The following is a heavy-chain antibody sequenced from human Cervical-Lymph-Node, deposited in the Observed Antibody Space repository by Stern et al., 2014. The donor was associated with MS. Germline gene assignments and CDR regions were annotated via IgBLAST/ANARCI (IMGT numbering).Heavy chain of an antibody. D-gene: IGHD3-16*01. J-gene: IGHJ4*02. V-gene: IGHV1-69*01. Sequence: VQLVQSGPEVKKPGSSVKVSCKASGGSFKTYAITWVRQAPGQGPEWMGGTIPMFASTTIAQRFQGRVTITADESTNTAYMEMRSLRTEDTAVYYCARDRNGEGVMAYWGQGTLVTVSS. CDR3: ARDRNGEGVMAY. CDR1: GGSFKTYA. CDR2: TIPMFAST.